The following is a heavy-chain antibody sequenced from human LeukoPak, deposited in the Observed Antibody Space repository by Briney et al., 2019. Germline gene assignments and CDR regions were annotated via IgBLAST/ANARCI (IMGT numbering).Heavy chain of an antibody. CDR1: GGTFSSYA. J-gene: IGHJ4*02. Sequence: GSSVKVSCKASGGTFSSYAISWVRQAPGQGLEWMGGIIPIFGTANYAQKFQGRVTMTRNTSISTAYMELSSLRSEDTAVYYCARTPAGLLRYFDWGPPFDYWGQGTLVTVSS. CDR3: ARTPAGLLRYFDWGPPFDY. V-gene: IGHV1-69*05. CDR2: IIPIFGTA. D-gene: IGHD3-9*01.